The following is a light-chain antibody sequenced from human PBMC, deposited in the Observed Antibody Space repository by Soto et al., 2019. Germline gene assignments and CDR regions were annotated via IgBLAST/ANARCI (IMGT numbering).Light chain of an antibody. CDR3: QQYYSYPVT. V-gene: IGKV1-8*01. CDR2: PAS. Sequence: AIRMTQSPSSLSASTGYRFTITCRASQGISSYLAWYQQKPGKAPKLLIYPASTLQSGVPSRFSGSGSGTDFTLTISCLQSEDFASYYCQQYYSYPVTFGQGTRLEIK. J-gene: IGKJ5*01. CDR1: QGISSY.